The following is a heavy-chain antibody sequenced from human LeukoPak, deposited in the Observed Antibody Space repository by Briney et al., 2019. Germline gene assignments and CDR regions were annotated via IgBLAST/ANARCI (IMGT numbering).Heavy chain of an antibody. D-gene: IGHD3-22*01. Sequence: PGGSLRLSCAASGFPFSSYAMSWVRQAPGKGLEWVSAISGSDGRTYYADSVKGRFTVSRDNSKNTLYLQMNSLRAEDTAVYYCARDRDSSGFSDYWGQGTLVTVSS. J-gene: IGHJ4*02. V-gene: IGHV3-23*01. CDR1: GFPFSSYA. CDR3: ARDRDSSGFSDY. CDR2: ISGSDGRT.